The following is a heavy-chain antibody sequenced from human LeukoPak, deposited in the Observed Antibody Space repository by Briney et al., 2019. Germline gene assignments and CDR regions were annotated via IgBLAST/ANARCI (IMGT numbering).Heavy chain of an antibody. D-gene: IGHD3-10*01. CDR1: GGAISSYY. Sequence: SETLSLTCTVSGGAISSYYWSWIRQPPGKGLEWIGFIYYSGGTDYNPSLNSRVTISVDTSKKQFSLKLSSVTAADTAVFYCARESIAKLRGTLDYWGQGTLVTVSP. CDR3: ARESIAKLRGTLDY. J-gene: IGHJ4*02. CDR2: IYYSGGT. V-gene: IGHV4-59*12.